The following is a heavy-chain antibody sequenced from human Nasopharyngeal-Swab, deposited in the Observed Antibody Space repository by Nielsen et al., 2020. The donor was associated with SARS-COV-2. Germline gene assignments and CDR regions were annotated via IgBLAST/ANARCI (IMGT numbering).Heavy chain of an antibody. J-gene: IGHJ4*02. D-gene: IGHD2-15*01. CDR2: VYYTGGT. CDR3: ARMDAATDF. V-gene: IGHV4-59*08. Sequence: SETLSLTCTVSGGSINDYYWNWIRQPPGKGLEWVGYVYYTGGTSYNPSLKSRVTISLDTSKKQFSLRLTSVTPADTAIYYCARMDAATDFWGQGTLVTASS. CDR1: GGSINDYY.